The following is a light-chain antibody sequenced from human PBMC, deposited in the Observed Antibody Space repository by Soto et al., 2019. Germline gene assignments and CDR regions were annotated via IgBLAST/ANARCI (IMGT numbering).Light chain of an antibody. J-gene: IGKJ1*01. CDR3: QQYGNSPQT. CDR2: GAS. CDR1: QSVSSN. Sequence: EIVMTQSPATLSVSPGEGATLSCRASQSVSSNLAWYQQKPGQAPRLLIYGASTRATGIPARFSGSGSGTDFTLTISRLEPEDFAVYYCQQYGNSPQTFGQGTKVDIK. V-gene: IGKV3-15*01.